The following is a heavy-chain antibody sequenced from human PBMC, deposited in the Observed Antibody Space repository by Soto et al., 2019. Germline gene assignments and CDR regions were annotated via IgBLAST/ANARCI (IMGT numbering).Heavy chain of an antibody. V-gene: IGHV3-23*01. J-gene: IGHJ4*02. CDR1: GFSFRSYA. CDR3: ADGGRYAHY. D-gene: IGHD3-10*01. Sequence: EVQLLESGGGLVQPGGSLRLSCAASGFSFRSYAMSWVRQAPGQGLEWVSTIGDTDDSTYDVDSVKGRFTIYRDNSKNTLYLQLNILRAEDTAVYYCADGGRYAHYWGQGTLGTVSS. CDR2: IGDTDDST.